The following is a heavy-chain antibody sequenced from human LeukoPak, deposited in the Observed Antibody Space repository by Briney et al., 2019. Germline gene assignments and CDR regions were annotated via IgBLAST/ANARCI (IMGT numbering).Heavy chain of an antibody. CDR1: GFTFSSYS. J-gene: IGHJ4*02. D-gene: IGHD6-6*01. Sequence: GGSLRLSCAASGFTFSSYSMNWVRQAPGKGLEWVSSISSSSSCIYYADSVKGRFTISRDNAKNSLYLQMNSLRAEDTAVYYCARGYSSSSLDYWGQGTLVTVSS. V-gene: IGHV3-21*01. CDR3: ARGYSSSSLDY. CDR2: ISSSSSCI.